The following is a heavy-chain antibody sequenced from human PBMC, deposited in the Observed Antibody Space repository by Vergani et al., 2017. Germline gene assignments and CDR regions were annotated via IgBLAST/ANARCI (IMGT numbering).Heavy chain of an antibody. J-gene: IGHJ3*02. V-gene: IGHV3-23*01. CDR2: ISGSGGST. Sequence: EVQLLESGGGLVQPGGSLRLSCAASGFTFSSYAMSWVLQAPGKGLEWVSAISGSGGSTYYADSVKGRFTISRDNSKNTLYLQMNSLRAEDTAVYYCARAAGRSEAPVDAFDIWGQGTMVTVSS. CDR1: GFTFSSYA. CDR3: ARAAGRSEAPVDAFDI. D-gene: IGHD3-10*01.